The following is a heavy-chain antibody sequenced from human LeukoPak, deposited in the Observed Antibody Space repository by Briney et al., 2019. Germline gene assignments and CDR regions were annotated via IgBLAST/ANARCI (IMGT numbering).Heavy chain of an antibody. Sequence: SQTLSLTCAISGDSVSSNSVAWNWIRQSPSRGLEWLGRTYYRSQWYNEYAVSVRSRITINPDTSKNQFSLHLNSVTPEDTAVYYCARDQYCSSFSCSLDCWGQGTLVTVSS. CDR3: ARDQYCSSFSCSLDC. J-gene: IGHJ4*02. CDR1: GDSVSSNSVA. CDR2: TYYRSQWYN. V-gene: IGHV6-1*01. D-gene: IGHD2-2*01.